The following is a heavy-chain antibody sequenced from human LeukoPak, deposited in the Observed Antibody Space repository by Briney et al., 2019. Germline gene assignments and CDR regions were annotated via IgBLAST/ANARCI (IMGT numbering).Heavy chain of an antibody. J-gene: IGHJ5*02. CDR2: ISGSGDAT. CDR3: AKHATVTTRNWFDP. D-gene: IGHD4-17*01. V-gene: IGHV3-23*01. CDR1: GVTFSIYA. Sequence: GGSLRLSCAASGVTFSIYAMSWVRQAPGKGLEWVSGISGSGDATYYADSVKGRFTISRDNSTNTLSLQMNSLRAEDTAVYYCAKHATVTTRNWFDPWGQGTLVTVSS.